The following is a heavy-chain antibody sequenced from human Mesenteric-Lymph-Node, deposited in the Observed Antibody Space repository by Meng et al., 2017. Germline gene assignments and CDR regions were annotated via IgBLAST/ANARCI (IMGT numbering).Heavy chain of an antibody. Sequence: QVQLVQSGAEVKKPGASVKVSCKATGYTFSNYGISWVRQAPGQGLEWMGWISGYSGNTKYAQKLQGRVTMTTDTSTNTAYMELRSLRPDDTAVYYCTRADIAAAGTGGYWGQGTLVTVSS. CDR3: TRADIAAAGTGGY. CDR1: GYTFSNYG. CDR2: ISGYSGNT. V-gene: IGHV1-18*01. D-gene: IGHD6-13*01. J-gene: IGHJ4*02.